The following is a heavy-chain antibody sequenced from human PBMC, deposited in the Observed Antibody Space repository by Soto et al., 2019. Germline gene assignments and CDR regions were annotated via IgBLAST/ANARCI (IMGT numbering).Heavy chain of an antibody. V-gene: IGHV3-48*02. CDR2: SSSSSVTI. J-gene: IGHJ3*02. Sequence: PGGSLRLSCAASGFTFSNFAMNWVRQAPGKGLEWVSHSSSSSVTIRYADSVKGRFTISRDNAKNSLYLKMNSLRDEDTAFYYCARDWSRSWLSVFDIWGKGKMVTVSS. D-gene: IGHD6-13*01. CDR3: ARDWSRSWLSVFDI. CDR1: GFTFSNFA.